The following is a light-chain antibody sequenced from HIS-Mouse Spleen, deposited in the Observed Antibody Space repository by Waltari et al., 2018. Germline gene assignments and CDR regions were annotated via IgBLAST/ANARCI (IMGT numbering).Light chain of an antibody. J-gene: IGKJ2*01. CDR2: GAS. Sequence: EIVLTQSPGTLSLSPRERATLSCRASQSVSSSYLAWYQQKPGRAPRLLIYGASSRATGIPDRFSGSGSGTDFTLTISRLEPEDFAVYYCQQYGSSPPYTFGQGTKLEIK. V-gene: IGKV3-20*01. CDR3: QQYGSSPPYT. CDR1: QSVSSSY.